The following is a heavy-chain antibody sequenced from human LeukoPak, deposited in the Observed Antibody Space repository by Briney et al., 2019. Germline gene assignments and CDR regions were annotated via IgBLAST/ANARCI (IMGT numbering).Heavy chain of an antibody. V-gene: IGHV1-69*04. CDR3: ARDTAVAPSSNWFDP. CDR2: VIPYLGII. CDR1: GGTFSTDA. J-gene: IGHJ5*02. Sequence: SVKVSCKASGGTFSTDAISWVRQAPGQGLEWMGRVIPYLGIIDYTQKFQGRITISADKSTSAAYMEMNSLTSEDTAVYYCARDTAVAPSSNWFDPWGQGTLVTVSS. D-gene: IGHD6-19*01.